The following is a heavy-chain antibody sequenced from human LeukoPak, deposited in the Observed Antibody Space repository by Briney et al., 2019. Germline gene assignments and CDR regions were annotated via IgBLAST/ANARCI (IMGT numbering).Heavy chain of an antibody. J-gene: IGHJ4*02. D-gene: IGHD5-24*01. CDR3: AKSMATIKKCFDY. V-gene: IGHV1-2*06. CDR2: INHNSGGT. CDR1: GYTFTGYY. Sequence: ASVKVSCKASGYTFTGYYMHWVRQAPGQGLEWMGRINHNSGGTNYAQKFQGRVTMTRDTSISTAYMELSRLRSDDTAVYYCAKSMATIKKCFDYWGQGTLVTVSS.